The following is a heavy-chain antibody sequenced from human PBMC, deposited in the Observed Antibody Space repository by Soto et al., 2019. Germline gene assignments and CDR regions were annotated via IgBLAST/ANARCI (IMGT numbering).Heavy chain of an antibody. CDR3: ARDSGGIAAAGLYHDAFDI. CDR1: GGSISSGGYY. V-gene: IGHV4-31*03. D-gene: IGHD6-13*01. Sequence: PSETLSLTCTVSGGSISSGGYYWSWIRQHPGKGLEWIGYIYYSGSTYYNPSLKSRVTISVDTSKNQFSLKLSSVTAADTAVYCCARDSGGIAAAGLYHDAFDIWGQGTMVTVSS. J-gene: IGHJ3*02. CDR2: IYYSGST.